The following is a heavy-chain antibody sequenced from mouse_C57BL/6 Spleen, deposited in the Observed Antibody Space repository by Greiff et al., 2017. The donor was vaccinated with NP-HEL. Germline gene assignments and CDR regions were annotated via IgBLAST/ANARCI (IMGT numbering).Heavy chain of an antibody. CDR2: ISYDGSN. Sequence: DVKLQESGPGLVKPSQSLSLTCSVTGYSITSGYYWNWIRQFPGNKLEWMGYISYDGSNNYNPSLKNRISITRDTSKNQFFLKLNSVTTEDTATYYCARALYDYDSPWFAYWGQGTLVTVSA. J-gene: IGHJ3*01. CDR3: ARALYDYDSPWFAY. D-gene: IGHD2-4*01. CDR1: GYSITSGYY. V-gene: IGHV3-6*01.